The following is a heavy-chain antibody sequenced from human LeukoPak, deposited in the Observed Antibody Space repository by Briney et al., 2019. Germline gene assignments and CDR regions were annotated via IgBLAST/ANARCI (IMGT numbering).Heavy chain of an antibody. V-gene: IGHV1-18*01. CDR2: ISAYNGNT. D-gene: IGHD2-2*01. Sequence: ASVKVSCKASGHTFTSYSISWVRQAPGQGLEWMGWISAYNGNTNYAQKLQGRVTMTTDTSTSTAYMELRSLRSDDTAVYYCARGGMHCSSTSCYGMDVWGQGTTVTVSS. J-gene: IGHJ6*02. CDR3: ARGGMHCSSTSCYGMDV. CDR1: GHTFTSYS.